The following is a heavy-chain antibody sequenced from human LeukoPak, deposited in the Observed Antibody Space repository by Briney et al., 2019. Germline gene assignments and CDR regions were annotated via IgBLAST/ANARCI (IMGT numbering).Heavy chain of an antibody. J-gene: IGHJ3*02. D-gene: IGHD2-15*01. Sequence: SETLSLTCAVYGGSFSGYYWSWIRQPPGKGLEWIGEINHSGSTNYNPSLKSRVTISVDTSKNQFSLKLSSVTAADTAVYYCAGAAVAATPGDAFDIWGQGTMVTVSS. CDR3: AGAAVAATPGDAFDI. CDR1: GGSFSGYY. V-gene: IGHV4-34*01. CDR2: INHSGST.